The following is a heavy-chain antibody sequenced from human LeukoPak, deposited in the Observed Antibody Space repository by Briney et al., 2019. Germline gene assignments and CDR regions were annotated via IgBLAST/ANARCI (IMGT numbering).Heavy chain of an antibody. CDR2: ISGSGGST. CDR3: AKDPGQGSSWHYYYYYYGMDV. V-gene: IGHV3-23*01. J-gene: IGHJ6*02. D-gene: IGHD6-13*01. Sequence: AISGSGGSTYYADSVKGRFTISRDNSKNTLYLQMNSLRAEDTAVYYCAKDPGQGSSWHYYYYYYGMDVWGQGTTVTVSS.